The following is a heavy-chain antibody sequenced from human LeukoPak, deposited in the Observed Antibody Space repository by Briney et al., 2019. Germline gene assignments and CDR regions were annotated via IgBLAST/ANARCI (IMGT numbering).Heavy chain of an antibody. CDR3: ARAISGYYYY. CDR1: GATFSSDE. D-gene: IGHD3-22*01. V-gene: IGHV3-48*03. J-gene: IGHJ4*02. CDR2: ISGSGSII. Sequence: HAGGSLRLSCAASGATFSSDEMNWVRQAPGKGLEWVSYISGSGSIIYYADSVKGRFTISRDNAKNTVYLQMNSLRAEDTAVYYCARAISGYYYYWGQGTLVTVSS.